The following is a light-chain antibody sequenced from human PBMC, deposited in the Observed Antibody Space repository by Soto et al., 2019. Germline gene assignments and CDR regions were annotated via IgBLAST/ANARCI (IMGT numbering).Light chain of an antibody. J-gene: IGKJ2*01. V-gene: IGKV1-39*01. Sequence: DIPMTQSPSSLSASVGDRVTITCRASQRINTYLNWYQLRPGKAPNLLIYAASSLQSGVPSRFSGSGSGTDFTLTISSLQPEDFATYYCQQSYSSGYTFGQGTRLVIK. CDR3: QQSYSSGYT. CDR2: AAS. CDR1: QRINTY.